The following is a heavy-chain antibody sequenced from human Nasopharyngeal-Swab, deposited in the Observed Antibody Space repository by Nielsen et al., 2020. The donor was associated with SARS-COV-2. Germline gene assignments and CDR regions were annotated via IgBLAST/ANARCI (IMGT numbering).Heavy chain of an antibody. V-gene: IGHV4-34*01. CDR1: GGSFSGYY. Sequence: SETLSLTCDVYGGSFSGYYWSWIRQPPGKGLEWIGEINHSGGTNYNPSLKSRVTISVDTSKNQFSLKLSSVTAADTAVYYCARGRCSSTSCRGCSGGSCYYGMDVWGQGTTVTVSS. CDR3: ARGRCSSTSCRGCSGGSCYYGMDV. J-gene: IGHJ6*02. CDR2: INHSGGT. D-gene: IGHD2-2*01.